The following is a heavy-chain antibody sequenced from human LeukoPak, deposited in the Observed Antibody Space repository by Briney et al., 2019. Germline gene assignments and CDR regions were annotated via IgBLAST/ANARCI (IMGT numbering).Heavy chain of an antibody. CDR2: INHSGST. V-gene: IGHV4-34*01. J-gene: IGHJ4*02. Sequence: SETLSLTCAVYGGFFSGYYWSWIRQPPGKGLEWIGEINHSGSTNYNPSLKSRVTISVDTSKNQFSLKLSSVTAADTAVYYCARGRPLDYWGQGTLVTVSS. CDR3: ARGRPLDY. CDR1: GGFFSGYY.